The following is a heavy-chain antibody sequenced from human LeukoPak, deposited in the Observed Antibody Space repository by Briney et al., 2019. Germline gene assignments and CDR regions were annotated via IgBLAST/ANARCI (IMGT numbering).Heavy chain of an antibody. CDR2: IIPILGIA. CDR3: ARSHIYCSGGSCFDAPDAFDI. CDR1: GGTFSSYT. J-gene: IGHJ3*02. D-gene: IGHD2-15*01. Sequence: SVKVSCKASGGTFSSYTISWVRQAPGQGLEWMGRIIPILGIANYAQKFQGRVTITADKFTSTAYMELSSLRSEDTAVYYCARSHIYCSGGSCFDAPDAFDIWGQGTMVTVSS. V-gene: IGHV1-69*02.